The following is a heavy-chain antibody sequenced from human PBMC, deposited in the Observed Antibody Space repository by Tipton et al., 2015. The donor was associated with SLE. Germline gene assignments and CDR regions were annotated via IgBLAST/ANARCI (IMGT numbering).Heavy chain of an antibody. CDR3: ARAGGWGTDY. V-gene: IGHV4-34*01. D-gene: IGHD1-1*01. CDR2: INHSGST. J-gene: IGHJ4*02. Sequence: TLSLTCTVSGGSISSYYWSWIRQPPGKGLEWIGEINHSGSTNYNPSLKSRVTISVDTSKNQFSLKLSSVTAAETAVYYCARAGGWGTDYWGQGTLVTVSS. CDR1: GGSISSYY.